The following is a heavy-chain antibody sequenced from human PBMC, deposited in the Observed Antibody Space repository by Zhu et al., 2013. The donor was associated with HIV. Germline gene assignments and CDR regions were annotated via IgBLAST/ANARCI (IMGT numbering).Heavy chain of an antibody. Sequence: QVQLVQSGAEVKKPGSSVKVSCKASGGTFSSYAISWVRQAPGQGLEWMGGIIPIFGTANYAQKFQGRVTITADKSTSTAYMELSSLRSEDTAVYYCAKRLDYYDSSGYSGMDVWGQGTTVTVSS. CDR3: AKRLDYYDSSGYSGMDV. V-gene: IGHV1-69*06. D-gene: IGHD3-22*01. CDR1: GGTFSSYA. CDR2: IIPIFGTA. J-gene: IGHJ6*02.